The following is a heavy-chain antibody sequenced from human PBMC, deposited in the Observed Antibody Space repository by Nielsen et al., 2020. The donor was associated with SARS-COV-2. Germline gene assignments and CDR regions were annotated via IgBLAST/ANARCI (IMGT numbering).Heavy chain of an antibody. CDR2: IWYDGSNK. CDR3: ARGTYSSSPFDY. V-gene: IGHV3-33*01. D-gene: IGHD6-6*01. J-gene: IGHJ4*02. Sequence: GESLKISCAASGFTFSSYGMHWVRQAPGKGLEWVAVIWYDGSNKYYADSVKGRFTISRDNSKNTLYLQMNSLGAEDTAVYYCARGTYSSSPFDYWGQGTLVTVSS. CDR1: GFTFSSYG.